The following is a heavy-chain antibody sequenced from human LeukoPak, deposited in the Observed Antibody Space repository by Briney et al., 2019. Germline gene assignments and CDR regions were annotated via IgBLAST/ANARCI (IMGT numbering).Heavy chain of an antibody. CDR1: GYTFTSYD. CDR2: MNPNSGNT. CDR3: ATEQWLVSRNWFDP. D-gene: IGHD6-19*01. J-gene: IGHJ5*02. V-gene: IGHV1-8*01. Sequence: ASVKVSCKASGYTFTSYDINWVRQATGQGLEWMGRMNPNSGNTGYAQKFQGRVTMTRNTSISTAHMELSSLRSEDTAVYYCATEQWLVSRNWFDPWGQGTLVTVSS.